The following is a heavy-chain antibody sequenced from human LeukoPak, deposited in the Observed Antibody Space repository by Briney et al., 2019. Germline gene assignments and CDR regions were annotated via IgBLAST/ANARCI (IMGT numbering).Heavy chain of an antibody. Sequence: SETLSLTCTVSGGSISNYYWSWIRQPPGKGLEWIGYIYYSGSTNYNPSLKSRVTISLDTSKNQFSLKLSSVTAADTAVYYCAMTPVGATDRYFDYWGQGTLVTVSS. J-gene: IGHJ4*02. CDR2: IYYSGST. V-gene: IGHV4-59*12. D-gene: IGHD1-26*01. CDR3: AMTPVGATDRYFDY. CDR1: GGSISNYY.